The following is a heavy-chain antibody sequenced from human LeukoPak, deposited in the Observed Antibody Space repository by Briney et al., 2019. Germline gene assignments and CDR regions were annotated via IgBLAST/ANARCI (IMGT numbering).Heavy chain of an antibody. CDR2: INPNSGGT. Sequence: ASVKVSCKASGYTFTGYYMHWVRQAPGQGLEWMGWINPNSGGTNYAQKFQGRVTMTRDTSISTAYMELSRLRSDDTAVYYCARSPYYYYYMDVWGKGTTVTVPS. J-gene: IGHJ6*03. CDR3: ARSPYYYYYMDV. CDR1: GYTFTGYY. V-gene: IGHV1-2*02.